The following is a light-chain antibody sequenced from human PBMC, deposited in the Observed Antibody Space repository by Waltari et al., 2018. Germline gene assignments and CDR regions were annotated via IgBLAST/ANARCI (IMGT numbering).Light chain of an antibody. CDR2: DAS. CDR3: QQFKSFLIT. J-gene: IGKJ5*01. V-gene: IGKV1-13*02. CDR1: KGINSA. Sequence: AIQLTQSPSSLSASVGDRVTITCGASKGINSALAWYQQKPGKAPKLLIYDASSLESGVPSRFSGSGYGTDFTLTISSLQPEDFATYYCQQFKSFLITFGQGTRLEIK.